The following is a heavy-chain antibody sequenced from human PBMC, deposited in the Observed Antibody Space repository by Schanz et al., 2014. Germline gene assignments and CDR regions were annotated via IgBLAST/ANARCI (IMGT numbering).Heavy chain of an antibody. Sequence: QVDLVESGGGVVQPGRSLTLSCAVSTSLFSRSVIHWVRQAPGKGLEWVAVMWNDGIKTHYADSGKGRFTISRDNSKNTVYLQMNSLRTDDTAMYYCARDPNASAWRPYFDTWGQGTLVTVSS. CDR3: ARDPNASAWRPYFDT. CDR1: TSLFSRSV. D-gene: IGHD6-19*01. CDR2: MWNDGIKT. V-gene: IGHV3-30*04. J-gene: IGHJ4*02.